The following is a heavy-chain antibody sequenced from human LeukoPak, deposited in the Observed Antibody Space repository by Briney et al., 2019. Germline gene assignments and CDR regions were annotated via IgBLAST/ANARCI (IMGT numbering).Heavy chain of an antibody. Sequence: ASVKVSCKASGYTFTDYYIHWVRQAPGQGLEWMGWINPNSGGTNYAQRLQGRVTMTRDTSISTAYMELSRLRSDDTAVYYCARDGYSSSPDYWGQGTLVTVSS. D-gene: IGHD6-6*01. CDR2: INPNSGGT. V-gene: IGHV1-2*02. CDR1: GYTFTDYY. CDR3: ARDGYSSSPDY. J-gene: IGHJ4*02.